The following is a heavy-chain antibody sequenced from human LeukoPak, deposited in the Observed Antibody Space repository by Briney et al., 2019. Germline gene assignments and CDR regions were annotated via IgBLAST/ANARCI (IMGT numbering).Heavy chain of an antibody. CDR1: GFTVSSNY. Sequence: GGSLRLSCAASGFTVSSNYMSWVRQAPGTGLEWVSVIYSGGSTYYADSVKGRFTISRDNSKNTLYLQMNSLRVEDTAVYYCARGHPHGWELYLDYWGRGTLVTVSS. J-gene: IGHJ4*02. CDR3: ARGHPHGWELYLDY. V-gene: IGHV3-53*05. CDR2: IYSGGST. D-gene: IGHD1-26*01.